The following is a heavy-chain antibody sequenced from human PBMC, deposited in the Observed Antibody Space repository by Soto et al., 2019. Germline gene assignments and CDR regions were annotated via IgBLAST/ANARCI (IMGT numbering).Heavy chain of an antibody. J-gene: IGHJ6*02. V-gene: IGHV3-11*05. CDR3: AREPPPYGDYYYYGMDV. D-gene: IGHD4-17*01. Sequence: QVQLVESGGGLVKPGGSLRLSCAASGFTFSDYYMSWIRQAPGKGLEWVSYISSSSSYTNYADSVKGRFTISRDNAKNXXYLQMNSLRAEDTAVYYCAREPPPYGDYYYYGMDVWGQGTTVTVSS. CDR1: GFTFSDYY. CDR2: ISSSSSYT.